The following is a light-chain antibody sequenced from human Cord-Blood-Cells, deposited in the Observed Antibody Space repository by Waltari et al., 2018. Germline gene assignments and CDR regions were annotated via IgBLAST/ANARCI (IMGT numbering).Light chain of an antibody. V-gene: IGLV2-11*01. Sequence: QSALTQPRSVSGSPGQSVTISCTGTSSDVGGYNYVSWYQQHPGKAPKLITYDVSKRPSGVPDGFSGSKSGNTASLTISGLQAEDEADYYCCSYAGSYTGVFGGGTKLTVL. CDR3: CSYAGSYTGV. J-gene: IGLJ3*02. CDR2: DVS. CDR1: SSDVGGYNY.